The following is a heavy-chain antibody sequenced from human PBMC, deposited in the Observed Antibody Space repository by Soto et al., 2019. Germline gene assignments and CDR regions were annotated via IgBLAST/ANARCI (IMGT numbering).Heavy chain of an antibody. CDR2: IIPIFGTA. CDR1: GGTFSSYA. J-gene: IGHJ4*02. CDR3: AREKDGYNYVPTF. Sequence: ASVKVSCKASGGTFSSYAISWVRQAPGQGLEWMGGIIPIFGTANYAQKFQGRVTITADESTSTAYMELSSLRSEDTAVYYCAREKDGYNYVPTFWGQGTLVTVSS. D-gene: IGHD5-12*01. V-gene: IGHV1-69*13.